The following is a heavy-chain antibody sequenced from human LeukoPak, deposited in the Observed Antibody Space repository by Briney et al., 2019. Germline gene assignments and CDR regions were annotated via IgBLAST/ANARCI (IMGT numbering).Heavy chain of an antibody. CDR1: GFTFSSYA. V-gene: IGHV3-30-3*01. J-gene: IGHJ4*02. CDR2: ISYDGSNK. CDR3: ARVYYYDSSGYYYGGDYFDY. D-gene: IGHD3-22*01. Sequence: PGGSLRLSCAASGFTFSSYAMHWVRQAPGKGLEWVAVISYDGSNKYYADSVKGRFTISRDNSKNTLYLQMNSLRAEDTAVNYCARVYYYDSSGYYYGGDYFDYWGQGTLVTVSS.